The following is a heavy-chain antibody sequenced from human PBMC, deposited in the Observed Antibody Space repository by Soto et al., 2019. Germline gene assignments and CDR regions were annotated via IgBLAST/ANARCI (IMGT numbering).Heavy chain of an antibody. D-gene: IGHD4-17*01. V-gene: IGHV4-39*01. CDR3: ARQERYGDYYFDY. CDR2: IYYSGNT. CDR1: GGSISGSSYY. J-gene: IGHJ4*02. Sequence: QLQLQESGPGLVKPSETLSLTCTVSGGSISGSSYYWAWIRQPPGKGLEWIATIYYSGNTYYNPSLKSRVTIFVDTSKHQFSLKPTSVTAADTAVYYCARQERYGDYYFDYWGQGTLVTVSS.